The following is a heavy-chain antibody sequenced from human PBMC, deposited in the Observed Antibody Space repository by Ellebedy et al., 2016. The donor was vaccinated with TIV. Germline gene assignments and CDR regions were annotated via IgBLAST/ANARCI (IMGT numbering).Heavy chain of an antibody. CDR3: ARGAVTGMTTATFDP. J-gene: IGHJ5*02. CDR1: GFTFSSYW. CDR2: INNGGSST. D-gene: IGHD4-11*01. V-gene: IGHV3-74*01. Sequence: GESLKISCAASGFTFSSYWMHWVRQAPGKGPVCVSRINNGGSSTSYADSVKGRFTISRDNAKNTLYLQMNSLRAEDTAVYYCARGAVTGMTTATFDPWGQGTQVTVSS.